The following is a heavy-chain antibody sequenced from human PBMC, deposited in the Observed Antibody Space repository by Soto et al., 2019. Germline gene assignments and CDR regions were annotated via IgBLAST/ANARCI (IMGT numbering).Heavy chain of an antibody. CDR2: IYYSGST. Sequence: SETLSLTCTVSGGSISNYYWSWIRQPPGKGLEWIGHIYYSGSTNFNPSLKSRGNISVDTSKNQFSLKLSSVTAADTAVYYCARPGRMVRGVNANWFDPWGQGTLVTVSS. J-gene: IGHJ5*02. CDR1: GGSISNYY. V-gene: IGHV4-59*12. D-gene: IGHD3-10*01. CDR3: ARPGRMVRGVNANWFDP.